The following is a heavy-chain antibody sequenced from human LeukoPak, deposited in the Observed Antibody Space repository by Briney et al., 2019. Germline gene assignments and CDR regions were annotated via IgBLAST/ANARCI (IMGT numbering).Heavy chain of an antibody. Sequence: GASVKVSCKASGGTFNNYAINWVRQAPGQGLEWMGGIIPIFGSSNYAQKFQGRVTIMRNTSISTAYMDLSGLRSEDTAVYYCARGYSSSWYGYYMDVWGKGTTVTVSS. CDR2: IIPIFGSS. V-gene: IGHV1-69*05. CDR3: ARGYSSSWYGYYMDV. J-gene: IGHJ6*03. CDR1: GGTFNNYA. D-gene: IGHD6-13*01.